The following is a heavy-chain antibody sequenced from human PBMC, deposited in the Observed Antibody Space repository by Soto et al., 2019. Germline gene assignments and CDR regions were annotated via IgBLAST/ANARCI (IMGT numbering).Heavy chain of an antibody. CDR2: IYYSGST. J-gene: IGHJ5*02. Sequence: SETLSLTCTVSGGSISSYYWSWIRQPPGKGLEWIGYIYYSGSTNYNPSLKSRVTISVDTSKNQFSLKLSSVTAADTAVYYCARSGLYSSSWYELDNWFDPWGQGTLVTVSS. V-gene: IGHV4-59*01. CDR1: GGSISSYY. CDR3: ARSGLYSSSWYELDNWFDP. D-gene: IGHD6-13*01.